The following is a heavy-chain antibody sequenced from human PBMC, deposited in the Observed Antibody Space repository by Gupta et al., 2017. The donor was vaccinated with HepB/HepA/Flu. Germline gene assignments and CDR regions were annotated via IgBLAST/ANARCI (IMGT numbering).Heavy chain of an antibody. CDR3: ARGGGIALEFDY. CDR1: GCSFTGQH. J-gene: IGHJ4*02. D-gene: IGHD6-13*01. V-gene: IGHV1-2*04. Sequence: QVQLVQSGAEVKKPGASVKVSCQASGCSFTGQHIGWVRQAPGQGLEWMGWINPNSGGTNYAQKFQDWVTMSRDTSISTAYMELRSLKSDDTAIYYCARGGGIALEFDYWGQGTLVTVSS. CDR2: INPNSGGT.